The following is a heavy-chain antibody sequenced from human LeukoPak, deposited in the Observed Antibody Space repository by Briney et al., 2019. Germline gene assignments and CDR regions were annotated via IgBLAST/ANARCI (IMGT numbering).Heavy chain of an antibody. V-gene: IGHV1-2*02. CDR1: GSTFTGYY. D-gene: IGHD6-6*01. CDR2: INPNSGGT. Sequence: ASVKVSCKASGSTFTGYYMHWVRQAPGQGLEWMGWINPNSGGTNYAQKFQGRVTMTRDTSISTAYMELSRLRSDDTAVYYCARALSIAARRPPLGYWGQGTLVTVSS. J-gene: IGHJ4*02. CDR3: ARALSIAARRPPLGY.